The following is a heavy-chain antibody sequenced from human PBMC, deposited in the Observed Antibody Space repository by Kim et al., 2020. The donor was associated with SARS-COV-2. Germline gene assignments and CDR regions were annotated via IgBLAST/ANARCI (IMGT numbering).Heavy chain of an antibody. J-gene: IGHJ4*02. D-gene: IGHD4-17*01. CDR3: ARDRRTTVVTPLDY. Sequence: SETLSLTCTASGYSISSGYYWGWIRQPPGKGLEWIGSIYHSGSTYYNPSLKSRVTISVDTSKNQFSLKLSSVTAADTAVYYCARDRRTTVVTPLDYWGQGTLVTVSS. CDR2: IYHSGST. V-gene: IGHV4-38-2*02. CDR1: GYSISSGYY.